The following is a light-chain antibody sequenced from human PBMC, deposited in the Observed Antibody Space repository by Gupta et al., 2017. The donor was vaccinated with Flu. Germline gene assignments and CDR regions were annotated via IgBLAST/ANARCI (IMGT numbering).Light chain of an antibody. CDR2: APP. V-gene: IGKV1-33*01. CDR3: QQHDYLPIT. CDR1: HDIRRF. Sequence: DFQMTQSLSSLSASVVFRVTITCQASHDIRRFFHWYQQQPRTAPKLRSLAPPHLYTAVRPRLSGSGVAKTFTFTSSRLPQEDSAKYYCQQHDYLPITFGGGTKVEIK. J-gene: IGKJ4*01.